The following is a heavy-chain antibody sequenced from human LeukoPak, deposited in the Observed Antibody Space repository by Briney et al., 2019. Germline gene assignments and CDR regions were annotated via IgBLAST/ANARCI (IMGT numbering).Heavy chain of an antibody. CDR3: ARGSGYYDSSGSDY. CDR1: GGSISSYY. J-gene: IGHJ4*02. Sequence: SETQSLTCTVSGGSISSYYWSWIRQPAGKGLEWIGRIYTSGSTNYNPSLKSRVTMSVDTSKNQFPLKLSSVTAADTAVYYCARGSGYYDSSGSDYWGQGTLVTVSS. V-gene: IGHV4-4*07. CDR2: IYTSGST. D-gene: IGHD3-22*01.